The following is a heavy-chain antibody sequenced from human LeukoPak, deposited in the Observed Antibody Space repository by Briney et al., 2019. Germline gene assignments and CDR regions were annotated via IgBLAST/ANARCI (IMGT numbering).Heavy chain of an antibody. V-gene: IGHV4-4*02. CDR1: GFTFSNYAM. Sequence: GSLRLSCAASGFTFSNYAMSWVRQAPGKGLEWIGEISRFGSTNYHPSLKSRVTMSLDRSKNQFSLELTSVTAADSGVYYCARELLGAPTPGAYWGQGTLVTVSS. CDR2: ISRFGST. J-gene: IGHJ4*02. D-gene: IGHD1-26*01. CDR3: ARELLGAPTPGAY.